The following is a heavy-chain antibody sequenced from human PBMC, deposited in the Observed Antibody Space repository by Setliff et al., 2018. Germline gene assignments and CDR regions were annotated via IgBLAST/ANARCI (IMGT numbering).Heavy chain of an antibody. CDR1: GYTFTSYA. Sequence: ASVKVSCKASGYTFTSYAMHWVRQAPGQRLEWMGWINAGNGNTKYSQKFQGRVTITRDTSASTAYMELSSLRSEDTAVYYCARDPASSGYDTYYYYYYGRDVWGQGTTVTVSS. D-gene: IGHD5-12*01. CDR3: ARDPASSGYDTYYYYYYGRDV. V-gene: IGHV1-3*01. CDR2: INAGNGNT. J-gene: IGHJ6*02.